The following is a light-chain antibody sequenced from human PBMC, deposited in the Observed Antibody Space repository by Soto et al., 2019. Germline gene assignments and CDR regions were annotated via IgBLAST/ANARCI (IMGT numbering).Light chain of an antibody. CDR1: QSISSY. V-gene: IGKV1-39*01. CDR3: QQSYSTLRT. CDR2: AAS. J-gene: IGKJ1*01. Sequence: DIQMPQSPSSLSASVRDRVTITCRASQSISSYLNWYQQKPGKAPKLLIYAASSLQSGVPSRFSGSGSGTDFTLTISSLQPEDFATYYCQQSYSTLRTFGQGTKVDIK.